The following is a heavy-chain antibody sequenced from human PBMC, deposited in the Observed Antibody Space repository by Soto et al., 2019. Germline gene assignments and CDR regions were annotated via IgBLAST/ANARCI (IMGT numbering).Heavy chain of an antibody. Sequence: ASVKVSCKASGYTFTSYGISWVRQAPGQGLEWMGWISAYNGNTNYAQKLQGRVTMTTDTSTSTAYMELRSLRSDDTAVYYCARDLTTGATSNWFAPWGQGTQVTVSS. CDR3: ARDLTTGATSNWFAP. V-gene: IGHV1-18*01. D-gene: IGHD1-1*01. J-gene: IGHJ5*02. CDR2: ISAYNGNT. CDR1: GYTFTSYG.